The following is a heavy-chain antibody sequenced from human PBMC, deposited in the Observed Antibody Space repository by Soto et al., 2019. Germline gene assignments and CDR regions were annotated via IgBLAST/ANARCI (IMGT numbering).Heavy chain of an antibody. CDR2: MNPNSGNT. J-gene: IGHJ3*02. D-gene: IGHD1-1*01. V-gene: IGHV1-8*01. CDR1: GYTFTSYD. Sequence: ASVKVSCKASGYTFTSYDINWVRQATGQGLEWMGWMNPNSGNTGYAQKFQGRVTMTRNTSISTAYMELSSLRSEDTAVYYCAKDFVAYNRIYDPFDIWGQGTMVTVSS. CDR3: AKDFVAYNRIYDPFDI.